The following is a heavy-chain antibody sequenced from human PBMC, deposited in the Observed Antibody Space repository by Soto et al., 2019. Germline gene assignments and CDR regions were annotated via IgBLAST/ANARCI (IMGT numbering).Heavy chain of an antibody. J-gene: IGHJ4*02. CDR2: SHYSGSS. V-gene: IGHV4-39*07. CDR3: ARAPIE. D-gene: IGHD1-26*01. CDR1: GGSMSSSSYY. Sequence: SETLSLTCTVSGGSMSSSSYYWGWVRQPPGKGLEWIGSSHYSGSSYSNPSLKSRVTVFVDTSQNQFSLKLSSVTAADTAVYYCARAPIEWGQGTLVTVSS.